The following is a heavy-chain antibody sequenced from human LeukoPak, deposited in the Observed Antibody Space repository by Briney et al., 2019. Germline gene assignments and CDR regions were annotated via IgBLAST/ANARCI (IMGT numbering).Heavy chain of an antibody. CDR3: ARVDSSGYHSDY. V-gene: IGHV4-39*07. D-gene: IGHD3-22*01. Sequence: PSETLSLTCTVSGGSISSSSYYWGWIRQPPGKGLEGIGSIYYSGSTYYNPSLKSRVAISVDTSKNQFSLKLSSVTAADTAVYYCARVDSSGYHSDYWGQGTLVTVSS. CDR2: IYYSGST. J-gene: IGHJ4*02. CDR1: GGSISSSSYY.